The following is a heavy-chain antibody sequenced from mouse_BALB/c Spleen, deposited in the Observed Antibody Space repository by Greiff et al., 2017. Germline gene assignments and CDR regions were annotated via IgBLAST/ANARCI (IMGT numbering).Heavy chain of an antibody. V-gene: IGHV3-2*02. Sequence: DVQLQESGPGLVKPSQSLSLTCTVTGYSITSDYAWNWIRQFPGNKLEWMGYISYSGSTSYNPSLKSRISITRDTSKNQFFLQLNSVTTEDTATYYCARSVYYGSRFAYWGQGTLVTVSA. J-gene: IGHJ3*01. D-gene: IGHD1-1*01. CDR3: ARSVYYGSRFAY. CDR1: GYSITSDYA. CDR2: ISYSGST.